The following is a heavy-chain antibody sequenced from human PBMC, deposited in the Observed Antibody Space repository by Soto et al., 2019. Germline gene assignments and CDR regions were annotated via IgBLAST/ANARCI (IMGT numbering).Heavy chain of an antibody. Sequence: CSQRMSCAASGFTFINAWMNWVRQAPGKGLEWVGRIKSKTDGGTTDYAAPVKGRFTISRDDSKNTLYLQMNSLKTEDTAVYYCTTAALPILQTYYYYGMDVCGQGTTVTVSS. CDR3: TTAALPILQTYYYYGMDV. CDR2: IKSKTDGGTT. D-gene: IGHD4-4*01. J-gene: IGHJ6*02. V-gene: IGHV3-15*07. CDR1: GFTFINAW.